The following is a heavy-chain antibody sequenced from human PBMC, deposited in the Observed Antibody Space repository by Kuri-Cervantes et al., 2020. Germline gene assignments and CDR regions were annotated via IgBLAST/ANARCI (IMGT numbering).Heavy chain of an antibody. Sequence: SVKVSCKASGFTFTSSAVQWVRQARGQRLEWIGWIVVGSGNTNYAQKLQGRVTMTTDTSTSTAYMELRSLRSDDTAVYYCARAATYYYYYGMDVWGQGTTVTVSS. CDR1: GFTFTSSA. J-gene: IGHJ6*02. V-gene: IGHV1-58*01. D-gene: IGHD2-15*01. CDR3: ARAATYYYYYGMDV. CDR2: IVVGSGNT.